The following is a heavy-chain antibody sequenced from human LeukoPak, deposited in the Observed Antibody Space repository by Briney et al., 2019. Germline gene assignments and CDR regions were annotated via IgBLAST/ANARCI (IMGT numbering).Heavy chain of an antibody. D-gene: IGHD6-19*01. Sequence: SVKVSCKASGGTFSSYAISWVRQAPGQGLERMGRIIPIFGTANYAQKFQGRVTITTDESTSTAYMELSSLRSEDTAVYYCARDRQWLGKYYFDYWGQGTLVTVSS. J-gene: IGHJ4*02. CDR3: ARDRQWLGKYYFDY. CDR1: GGTFSSYA. CDR2: IIPIFGTA. V-gene: IGHV1-69*05.